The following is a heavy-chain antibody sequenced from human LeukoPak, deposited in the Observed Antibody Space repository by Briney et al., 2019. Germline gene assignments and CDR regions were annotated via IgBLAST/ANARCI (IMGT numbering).Heavy chain of an antibody. CDR3: ARYYYGSGRGANWFDP. V-gene: IGHV5-51*01. D-gene: IGHD3-10*01. CDR2: IYPGDSRT. Sequence: GESLKISCKGSGYSFSSYWIGWVRQMPGKGLEWMGIIYPGDSRTTYSPSFQGQVTISADKSISTAYLQWSSLKASDTAMYYCARYYYGSGRGANWFDPWGQGTLVTVSS. CDR1: GYSFSSYW. J-gene: IGHJ5*02.